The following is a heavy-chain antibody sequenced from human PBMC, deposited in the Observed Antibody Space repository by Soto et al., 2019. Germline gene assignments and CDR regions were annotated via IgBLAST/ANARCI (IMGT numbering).Heavy chain of an antibody. CDR3: ASEKVTVTTLGWFDP. V-gene: IGHV4-34*01. CDR1: GGSFSGYY. J-gene: IGHJ5*02. Sequence: QVQLQQWGAGLLKPSETLSLTCAVYGGSFSGYYWSWIRQPPGKGLEWIGEINHSGSTNYNPSLKSRVTISVDTSKNQFSLKLSSVTAADTAVYYCASEKVTVTTLGWFDPWGQGTLVTVSS. D-gene: IGHD4-17*01. CDR2: INHSGST.